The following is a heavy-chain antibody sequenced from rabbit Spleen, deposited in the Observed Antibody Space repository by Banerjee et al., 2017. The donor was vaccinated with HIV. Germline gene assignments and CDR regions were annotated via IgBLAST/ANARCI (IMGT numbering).Heavy chain of an antibody. Sequence: QSLEESGGDLVKPGASLTLTCTASGFSFSTNDYMCWVRQAPGKGLEWISCIAGSSSGFTYSATWAKGQFTCSKTSSTTVTLQMTSLTAADTATYFCARFYAGYGDFGYAAMWGPGTLVTVS. J-gene: IGHJ4*01. CDR3: ARFYAGYGDFGYAAM. CDR2: IAGSSSGFT. CDR1: GFSFSTNDY. D-gene: IGHD7-1*01. V-gene: IGHV1S40*01.